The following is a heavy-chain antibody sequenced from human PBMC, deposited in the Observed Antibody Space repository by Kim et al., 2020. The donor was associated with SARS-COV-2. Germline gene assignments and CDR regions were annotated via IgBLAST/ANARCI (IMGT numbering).Heavy chain of an antibody. V-gene: IGHV3-11*05. J-gene: IGHJ6*02. CDR3: ARARSSSWYIYYYYGMDV. Sequence: KGRVPLSRDNAQNTLYLQMNSLIAEDTAVYYCARARSSSWYIYYYYGMDVWGQGTTVTVSS. D-gene: IGHD6-13*01.